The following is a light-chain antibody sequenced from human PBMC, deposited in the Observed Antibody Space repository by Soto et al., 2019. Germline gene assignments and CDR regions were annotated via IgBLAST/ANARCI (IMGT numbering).Light chain of an antibody. V-gene: IGLV2-14*01. J-gene: IGLJ1*01. CDR1: ISDVGGYSY. Sequence: QSLMTLAASVSGSPGQSITISCTGTISDVGGYSYVSWYQQHPGKAPKLVIYEVSNRPSGVSNRFSGSKYGNTASLTISGLQAEDEADYYCSSYTSSSTLYVFGTGTKVTVL. CDR3: SSYTSSSTLYV. CDR2: EVS.